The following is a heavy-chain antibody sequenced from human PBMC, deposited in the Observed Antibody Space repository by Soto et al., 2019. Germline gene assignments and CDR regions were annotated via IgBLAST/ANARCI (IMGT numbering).Heavy chain of an antibody. CDR2: IYNDGTT. CDR1: GLSVRNNY. D-gene: IGHD3-10*01. V-gene: IGHV3-53*01. CDR3: VRPLPSGRNYGMDV. J-gene: IGHJ6*01. Sequence: VQLVESGGGLIQPGGSLRLSCTASGLSVRNNYMSWVRQAPGMGLEWVSVIYNDGTTYYADSVKGRFTISRDTSKNTLSLQMDSLRAEDTAVYYCVRPLPSGRNYGMDVW.